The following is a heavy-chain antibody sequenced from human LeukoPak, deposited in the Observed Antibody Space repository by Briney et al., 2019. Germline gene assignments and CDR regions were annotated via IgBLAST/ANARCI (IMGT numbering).Heavy chain of an antibody. Sequence: GGSLRLSCAAYGFTFSSYAMSWVRQAPGKGVEWVSAISGSGGSTYYADSVKGRFTISRDNSKNTLYLQMNSLRAEDTAVYYCAKGSYYDSSGYPDDAFDIWGQGTMVTVSS. CDR3: AKGSYYDSSGYPDDAFDI. CDR1: GFTFSSYA. D-gene: IGHD3-22*01. CDR2: ISGSGGST. V-gene: IGHV3-23*01. J-gene: IGHJ3*02.